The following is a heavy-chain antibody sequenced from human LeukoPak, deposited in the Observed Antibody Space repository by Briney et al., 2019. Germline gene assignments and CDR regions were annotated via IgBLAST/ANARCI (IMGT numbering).Heavy chain of an antibody. CDR3: ARDLGWELVLDY. CDR1: GYSFTNYY. Sequence: ASVTVSCKASGYSFTNYYTHWVRQAPGQGLEWMGWINPNSGGTNYAQKFQGRVTMTRDTSIRTTYMELSRLRSDDTAVYFCARDLGWELVLDYWGQGTLVTGSS. J-gene: IGHJ4*02. V-gene: IGHV1-2*02. CDR2: INPNSGGT. D-gene: IGHD4-23*01.